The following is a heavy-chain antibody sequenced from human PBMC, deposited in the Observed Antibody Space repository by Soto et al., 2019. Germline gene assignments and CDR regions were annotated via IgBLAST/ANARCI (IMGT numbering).Heavy chain of an antibody. CDR1: GFTFSSYG. V-gene: IGHV3-23*01. Sequence: EVQLLESGGDLVQPGGSLRLSCAASGFTFSSYGMSWVRQAPGKGLEWVSIIHGSGVNTYYADSVKGRFTISRDNSKNTLYLQMNSLRAEDTAVYYCAKDSVDTAMVGTYNWFDPWGQGTLVTVSS. CDR3: AKDSVDTAMVGTYNWFDP. D-gene: IGHD5-18*01. CDR2: IHGSGVNT. J-gene: IGHJ5*02.